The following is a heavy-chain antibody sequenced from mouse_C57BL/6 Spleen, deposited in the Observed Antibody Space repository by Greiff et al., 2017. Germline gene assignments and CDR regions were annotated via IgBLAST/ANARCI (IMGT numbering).Heavy chain of an antibody. CDR1: GYTFTDYE. J-gene: IGHJ4*01. D-gene: IGHD4-1*01. V-gene: IGHV1-15*01. CDR2: IDPETGGT. Sequence: QVQLKESGAELVRPGASVTLSCKASGYTFTDYEMHWVKQTPVHGLEWIGAIDPETGGTAYNQKFKGKAILTADKSSSTAYMELLSLTSEDSAVYYCTINWDRYAMDYWGQGTSVTVSS. CDR3: TINWDRYAMDY.